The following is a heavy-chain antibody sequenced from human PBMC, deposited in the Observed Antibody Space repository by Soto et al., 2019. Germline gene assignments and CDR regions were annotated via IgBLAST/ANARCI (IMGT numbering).Heavy chain of an antibody. CDR3: ARSLWFGEWGWFDP. V-gene: IGHV4-30-2*01. CDR2: ICHSGST. CDR1: GGSISSGGYS. J-gene: IGHJ5*02. Sequence: QLQLQESGSGLVKPSQTLSLTCAVSGGSISSGGYSWSWIRQPPGKGLEWIGYICHSGSTYYNPALKSRVTISLDRSKNQFSLKLSSVTAADTAVYYCARSLWFGEWGWFDPWGQGTLVTVSS. D-gene: IGHD3-10*01.